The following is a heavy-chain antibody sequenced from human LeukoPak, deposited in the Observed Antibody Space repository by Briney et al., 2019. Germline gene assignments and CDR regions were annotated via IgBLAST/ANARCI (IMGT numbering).Heavy chain of an antibody. CDR3: ARAKYDFDY. CDR2: ISSSSSTI. J-gene: IGHJ4*02. D-gene: IGHD2-2*01. CDR1: GFTFSYFY. Sequence: GGSLRLSCAASGFTFSYFYMSWIRQAPGKGLEWVSYISSSSSTIYYADSVKGRFTISRDNAKNSLYLQMNSLRAEDTAVYYCARAKYDFDYWGQGTLVTVSS. V-gene: IGHV3-11*04.